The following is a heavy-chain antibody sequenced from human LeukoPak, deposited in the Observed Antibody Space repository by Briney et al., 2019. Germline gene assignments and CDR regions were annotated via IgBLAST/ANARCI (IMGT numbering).Heavy chain of an antibody. Sequence: AGGSLRLSCAASGFTFNSFDMNWVRQAPGKGLEWVSSISSSGSYIYYADSLKGRFTISRDDAKNSLYLQMNSLRGEDTAVYYCARDSQYSHYSDYWGQGTLVTVSS. J-gene: IGHJ4*02. CDR3: ARDSQYSHYSDY. V-gene: IGHV3-21*01. CDR1: GFTFNSFD. D-gene: IGHD4-11*01. CDR2: ISSSGSYI.